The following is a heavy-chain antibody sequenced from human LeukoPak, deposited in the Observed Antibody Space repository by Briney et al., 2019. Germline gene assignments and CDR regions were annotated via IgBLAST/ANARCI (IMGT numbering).Heavy chain of an antibody. CDR2: ISDSGSTV. J-gene: IGHJ4*02. CDR3: MKGPGGIDS. V-gene: IGHV3-48*04. Sequence: PGGSLRLSCAASGFTFSTFSINWVRQAPGKGLEWASYISDSGSTVYYADSLQGRFTISRDNAKNSVYLQMISLRAEDTAVYYCMKGPGGIDSWGQGTLVTVSS. CDR1: GFTFSTFS. D-gene: IGHD3-16*01.